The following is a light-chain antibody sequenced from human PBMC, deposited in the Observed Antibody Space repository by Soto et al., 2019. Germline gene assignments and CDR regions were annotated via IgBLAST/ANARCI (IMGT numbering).Light chain of an antibody. J-gene: IGKJ1*01. Sequence: DIQMTQSPSTLSASVGDRVTITCRASQSVSSWLAWYQQKPGRAPKLLICNVSTLESGVPSRFSGTGSGTEFTLTISSLQPDDFATYYCQQYNDYSRTFGQGTKVDIK. V-gene: IGKV1-5*01. CDR1: QSVSSW. CDR3: QQYNDYSRT. CDR2: NVS.